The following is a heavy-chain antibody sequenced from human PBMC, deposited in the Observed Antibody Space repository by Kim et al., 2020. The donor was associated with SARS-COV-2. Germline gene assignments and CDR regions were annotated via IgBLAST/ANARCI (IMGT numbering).Heavy chain of an antibody. CDR2: KQDSSEK. Sequence: KQDSSEKDYVDSVQGRFTTSRDNAKNSLYLQMNSLRAEDTAVYYCARGGLWGQGTLVTVSS. J-gene: IGHJ4*02. D-gene: IGHD3-10*01. CDR3: ARGGL. V-gene: IGHV3-7*01.